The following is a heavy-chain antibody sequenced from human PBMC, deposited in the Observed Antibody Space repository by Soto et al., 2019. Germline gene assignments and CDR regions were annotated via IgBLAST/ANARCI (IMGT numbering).Heavy chain of an antibody. Sequence: QVQLVQSGAEVKKPGASVKVSCKAAGYTFPSYGIRWVRQAPGQGLEWMRWISAYNGNTNYAQKLQGRVSMTTDTSTSTAYMEVRSLRSEDTAVYYCARGIVLVAAAIGYYYYMDVWGKGTTVTVSS. CDR2: ISAYNGNT. CDR1: GYTFPSYG. V-gene: IGHV1-18*01. D-gene: IGHD2-2*01. CDR3: ARGIVLVAAAIGYYYYMDV. J-gene: IGHJ6*03.